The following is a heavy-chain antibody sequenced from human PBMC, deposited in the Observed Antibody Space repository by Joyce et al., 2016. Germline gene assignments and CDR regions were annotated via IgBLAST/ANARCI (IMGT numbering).Heavy chain of an antibody. CDR3: ARRGGGFSYGLGGFDP. CDR2: ITGSWSYV. CDR1: GFIFSDYY. D-gene: IGHD5-18*01. Sequence: EVQLVESGGGLVKPGGSLRLSCAASGFIFSDYYMNWVRQAPGKGPEWVSFITGSWSYVYYEDSVKGRFTISRNNAKNTLFLEMNSLRDEDTAMYYCARRGGGFSYGLGGFDPWGQGTLVTVSS. V-gene: IGHV3-21*01. J-gene: IGHJ5*02.